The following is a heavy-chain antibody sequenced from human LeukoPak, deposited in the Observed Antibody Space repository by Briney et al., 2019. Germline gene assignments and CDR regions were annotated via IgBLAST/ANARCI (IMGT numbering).Heavy chain of an antibody. D-gene: IGHD6-19*01. Sequence: GGSLRLSCAASGFTVSSNYMSWVRQAPGKGLKWVSVIYSGGSTYYADSVKGRFTISRDNSKNTLYLQMNSLRAEDTAVYYCARGGSGWYYFDYWGQGTLVTVSS. CDR1: GFTVSSNY. V-gene: IGHV3-53*01. J-gene: IGHJ4*02. CDR3: ARGGSGWYYFDY. CDR2: IYSGGST.